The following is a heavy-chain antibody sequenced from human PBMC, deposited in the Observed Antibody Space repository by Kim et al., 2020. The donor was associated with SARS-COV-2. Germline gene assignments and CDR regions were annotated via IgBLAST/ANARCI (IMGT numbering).Heavy chain of an antibody. CDR2: VSVYNGAK. Sequence: ASVKVSCAASGYNFANSGISWVRQAPGQGLEWMGWVSVYNGAKRFPKKLQGRVSMTTDSSRNTAYMELRSLRSDDTAVYYCARDGADSSWHW. CDR1: GYNFANSG. D-gene: IGHD6-13*01. V-gene: IGHV1-18*01. J-gene: IGHJ1*01. CDR3: ARDGADSSWH.